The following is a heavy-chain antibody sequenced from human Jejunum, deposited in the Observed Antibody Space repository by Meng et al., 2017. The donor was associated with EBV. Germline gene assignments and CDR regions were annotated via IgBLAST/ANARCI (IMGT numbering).Heavy chain of an antibody. Sequence: EGQLVQSGAEVKKPGATVKISCKVSGYTFTDYYMHWVQQAPGKGLEWMGLVDPEDGETIYGEKFQGRVTLTADTSTETAYMELTSLRSDDTAAYYCAMSWFGRINRFDPWGQGTLVTVSS. CDR1: GYTFTDYY. CDR3: AMSWFGRINRFDP. V-gene: IGHV1-69-2*01. D-gene: IGHD3-16*01. J-gene: IGHJ5*02. CDR2: VDPEDGET.